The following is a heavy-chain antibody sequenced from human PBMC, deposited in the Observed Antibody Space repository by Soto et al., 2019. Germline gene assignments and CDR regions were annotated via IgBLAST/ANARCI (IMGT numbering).Heavy chain of an antibody. D-gene: IGHD3-10*01. Sequence: FQSGAEVRKPGSSVTVSCEVSGDTFTSHTINWLRQAPGQGLEWMGGVIPVFGSPTYAQRFQSRLSMTADTYTQSPYMELSSRTSGGAAFYLCALDITVTIHWFGTWGQGTMVTVSP. J-gene: IGHJ5*02. CDR1: GDTFTSHT. CDR2: VIPVFGSP. CDR3: ALDITVTIHWFGT. V-gene: IGHV1-69*06.